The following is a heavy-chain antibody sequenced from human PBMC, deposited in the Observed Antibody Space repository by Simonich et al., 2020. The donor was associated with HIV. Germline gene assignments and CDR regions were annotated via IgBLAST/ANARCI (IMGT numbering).Heavy chain of an antibody. D-gene: IGHD3-22*01. J-gene: IGHJ5*02. CDR1: GYSISSGYY. V-gene: IGHV4-38-2*02. CDR2: IYHGGST. Sequence: QVQLQESGPGLVKPSETLSLTCAVSGYSISSGYYWGWIRQPPGKGLEWIGSIYHGGSTYYNPSLKSRVTISVDTSKNQFSLKLSSVTAADTAVYYCARDYYDSSGDNHFDPWGQGTLVTVSS. CDR3: ARDYYDSSGDNHFDP.